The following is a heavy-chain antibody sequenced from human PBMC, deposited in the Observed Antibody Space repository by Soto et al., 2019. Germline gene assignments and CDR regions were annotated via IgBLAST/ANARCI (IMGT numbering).Heavy chain of an antibody. CDR3: AKLLHGLEQWLVPFDY. CDR1: GFTFSSYA. CDR2: ISGSGGST. D-gene: IGHD6-19*01. Sequence: EVQLLESGGGLVQPGGSLRLSCAASGFTFSSYAMSWVRQAPGKGLEWVSAISGSGGSTYYADSVKGRFTISRDNSKNTLYLQMNSLRAEDTAVYYGAKLLHGLEQWLVPFDYWGQGTLVTVSS. V-gene: IGHV3-23*01. J-gene: IGHJ4*02.